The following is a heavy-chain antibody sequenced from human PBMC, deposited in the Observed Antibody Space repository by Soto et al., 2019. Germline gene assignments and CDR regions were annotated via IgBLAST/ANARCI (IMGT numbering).Heavy chain of an antibody. D-gene: IGHD6-13*01. Sequence: QITLKESGPTLVKPTQTLTLTCTFSGFSLSTSEVGVGWIRQPPGKALEWLALIYWDDDKRYSPSLKSRLTFTKDTSKNQVVLTLTNMDPVDTATYYCVHRAGMGGNSWLPGHWGQGTLVTVSS. CDR3: VHRAGMGGNSWLPGH. CDR1: GFSLSTSEVG. V-gene: IGHV2-5*02. J-gene: IGHJ4*02. CDR2: IYWDDDK.